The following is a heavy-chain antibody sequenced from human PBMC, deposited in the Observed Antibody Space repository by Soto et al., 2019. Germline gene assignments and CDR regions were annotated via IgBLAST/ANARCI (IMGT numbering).Heavy chain of an antibody. CDR2: IHPTGGNA. V-gene: IGHV1-46*01. CDR3: ASAPYSSSNFLFDF. J-gene: IGHJ4*02. Sequence: ASVKVSCKASGYSFTAYFMHWVRQAPGQGLEWMGIIHPTGGNANYAQKFQDRIALTWETSTSTVYMELSSLRSDYTAVYYCASAPYSSSNFLFDFWGQGTPVTVSS. D-gene: IGHD6-6*01. CDR1: GYSFTAYF.